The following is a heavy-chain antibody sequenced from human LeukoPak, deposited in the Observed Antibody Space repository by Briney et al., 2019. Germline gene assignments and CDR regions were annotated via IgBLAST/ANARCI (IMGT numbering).Heavy chain of an antibody. V-gene: IGHV4-39*01. J-gene: IGHJ6*02. CDR1: GGSISSSSYY. CDR2: IYYSGIT. Sequence: PSETLSLTCTVSGGSISSSSYYWGWIRQPPGKGLEWIGSIYYSGITYYNPSLKSRVTISVDTSKNQFSLKLSSVTAADTAVYYCASLKTVPAATTYYYYGMDVWGQGTTVTVSS. D-gene: IGHD2-2*01. CDR3: ASLKTVPAATTYYYYGMDV.